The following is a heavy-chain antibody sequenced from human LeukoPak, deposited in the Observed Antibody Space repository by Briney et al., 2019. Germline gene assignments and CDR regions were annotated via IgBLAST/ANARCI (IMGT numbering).Heavy chain of an antibody. J-gene: IGHJ4*02. Sequence: PGGSLRLSCAASGFAFSTYWMSWVRQAPGKGPEWVANIKGDGSDKYYLDSLKGRFTVSRDNAKNSLYLQVYSLRADDTAVYYCARPFGSGTYYQFDLWGQGTLVTVSS. D-gene: IGHD3-10*01. CDR3: ARPFGSGTYYQFDL. CDR1: GFAFSTYW. CDR2: IKGDGSDK. V-gene: IGHV3-7*04.